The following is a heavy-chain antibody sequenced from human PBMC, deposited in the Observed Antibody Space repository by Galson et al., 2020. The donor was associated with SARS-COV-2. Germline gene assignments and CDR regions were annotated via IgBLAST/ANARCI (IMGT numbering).Heavy chain of an antibody. J-gene: IGHJ2*01. Sequence: SETLSLTCAVSGYSVSTTNYWGWVRLAPGKGLEWIGRTYYNPSLESRVTISVDTSRNQFSLTLASVTAADTAFYYCARQGVNMIVLVTVPGWFFDLWGRGTLVTVSS. CDR1: GYSVSTTNY. CDR2: T. D-gene: IGHD2-21*02. V-gene: IGHV4-38-2*01. CDR3: ARQGVNMIVLVTVPGWFFDL.